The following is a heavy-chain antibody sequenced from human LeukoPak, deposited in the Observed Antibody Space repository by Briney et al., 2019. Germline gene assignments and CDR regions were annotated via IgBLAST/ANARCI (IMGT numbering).Heavy chain of an antibody. CDR2: ISAYNGNT. CDR3: ATSQGYSNVIGGDYFDS. V-gene: IGHV1-18*01. D-gene: IGHD4-11*01. J-gene: IGHJ4*01. CDR1: GYTFTNYG. Sequence: ASVKVSCKASGYTFTNYGISWVRQAPGQGLEWMGWISAYNGNTHYAQNLQGRVTMTTDTSTSTAYMELKSLRSDDTAVYYCATSQGYSNVIGGDYFDSWGHGTLVTVSS.